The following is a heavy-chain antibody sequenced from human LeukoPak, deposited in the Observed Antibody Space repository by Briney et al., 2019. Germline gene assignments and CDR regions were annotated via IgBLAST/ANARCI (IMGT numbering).Heavy chain of an antibody. CDR1: GGSVSSGSYY. V-gene: IGHV4-61*01. Sequence: SETLSLTCTVSGGSVSSGSYYWAWIRQPPGKGLEYIEYISYSRSTNYKPSLKSRVTISIDMSKNQFSLNLRSVTAADTAVYYCARDGPPTSRPYFYYYGVDGWGQGTTVTVSS. CDR3: ARDGPPTSRPYFYYYGVDG. D-gene: IGHD2/OR15-2a*01. CDR2: ISYSRST. J-gene: IGHJ6*02.